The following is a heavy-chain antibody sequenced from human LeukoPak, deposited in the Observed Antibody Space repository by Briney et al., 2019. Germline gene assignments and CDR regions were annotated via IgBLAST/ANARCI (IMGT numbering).Heavy chain of an antibody. D-gene: IGHD2-21*02. CDR3: SRETAARADWFNP. J-gene: IGHJ5*02. CDR1: GFTFSSYG. V-gene: IGHV3-30*03. CDR2: ISYDGSNK. Sequence: GGSLRLSCAASGFTFSSYGMHWVRQAPGKGLEWVAVISYDGSNKYYADSVKGRVTISRDNAKNTLYLQMNSLRAEDTAVYFCSRETAARADWFNPWGQGTLVTVPS.